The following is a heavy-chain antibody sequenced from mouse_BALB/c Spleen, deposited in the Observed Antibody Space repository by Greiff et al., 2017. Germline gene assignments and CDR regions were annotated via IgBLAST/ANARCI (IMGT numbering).Heavy chain of an antibody. J-gene: IGHJ4*01. V-gene: IGHV1-14*01. CDR1: GYTFTSYV. Sequence: VQLQQSGPELVKPGASVKMSCKASGYTFTSYVMHWVKQKPGQGLEWIGYINPHNDGTKYNEKFKGKATLTSDKSSSIVYMEFSSLTSEDSAVYYCARGDIYAMDYWGQGTSVTVSS. D-gene: IGHD2-13*01. CDR2: INPHNDGT. CDR3: ARGDIYAMDY.